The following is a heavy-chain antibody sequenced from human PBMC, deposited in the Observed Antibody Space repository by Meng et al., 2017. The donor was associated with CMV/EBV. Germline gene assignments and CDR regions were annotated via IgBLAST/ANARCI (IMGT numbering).Heavy chain of an antibody. D-gene: IGHD2-2*01. J-gene: IGHJ1*01. CDR2: IRQDGSEA. V-gene: IGHV3-7*01. CDR3: VRESSTFSWSEHLQH. CDR1: GFSFSRYW. Sequence: GESLKISCAASGFSFSRYWMTWVRQAPGKGLEWVANIRQDGSEAYYVDSVKGRFTTFRDNTKNSLFLQMDSLSAEDTAIYYCVRESSTFSWSEHLQHWGQGTLVTVSS.